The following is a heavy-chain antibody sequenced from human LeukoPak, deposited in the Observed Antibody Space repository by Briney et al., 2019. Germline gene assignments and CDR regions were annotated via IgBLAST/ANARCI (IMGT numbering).Heavy chain of an antibody. V-gene: IGHV3-53*01. CDR1: GFTVSSNY. CDR3: ARDKGLAAAGTGWFDP. J-gene: IGHJ5*02. Sequence: QPGGSLRLSCAASGFTVSSNYMSWVRQAPGKGLEWVSVFYSGGSTYYADSVKGRFTISRDNSKNTLYLQMNSLRAEDTAVYYCARDKGLAAAGTGWFDPWGQGTLVTVSS. CDR2: FYSGGST. D-gene: IGHD6-13*01.